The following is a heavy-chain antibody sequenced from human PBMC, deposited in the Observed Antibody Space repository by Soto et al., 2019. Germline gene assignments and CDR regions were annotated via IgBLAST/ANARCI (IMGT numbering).Heavy chain of an antibody. J-gene: IGHJ4*02. CDR1: GFTFRAYW. D-gene: IGHD1-1*01. CDR3: ARRREGTGRTLDY. CDR2: IDQDGSGK. Sequence: EVYQVESGGGLVQRGGSLRLSCAASGFTFRAYWMSWIRQAPGKGLEWVANIDQDGSGKYYVDSVRGRFTISRDNAHNSLYLQTNSLRDEDTAVYFCARRREGTGRTLDYWGQGTLVTVSS. V-gene: IGHV3-7*05.